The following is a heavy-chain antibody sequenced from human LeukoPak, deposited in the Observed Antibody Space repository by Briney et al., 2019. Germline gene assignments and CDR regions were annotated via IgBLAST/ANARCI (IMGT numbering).Heavy chain of an antibody. J-gene: IGHJ6*02. CDR2: ISGSGGST. Sequence: GGSRRLSCAASGFTFSSYAMSWVRQAPGKGLEWVSAISGSGGSTYYADSVKGRFTISRDNSKNTLYLQMNSLRAEDTAVYYCATYCSSTSCTRPNYYYYGMDVWGQGTTVTVSS. V-gene: IGHV3-23*01. D-gene: IGHD2-2*01. CDR1: GFTFSSYA. CDR3: ATYCSSTSCTRPNYYYYGMDV.